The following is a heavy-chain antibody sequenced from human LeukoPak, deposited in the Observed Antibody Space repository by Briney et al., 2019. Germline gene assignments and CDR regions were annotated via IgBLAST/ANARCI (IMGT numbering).Heavy chain of an antibody. CDR2: ISSSSSYI. D-gene: IGHD3-22*01. V-gene: IGHV3-21*01. J-gene: IGHJ4*02. CDR1: GFTFSSYN. Sequence: PGGSLRLSCAASGFTFSSYNMNWVRQAPGKGLEWVSSISSSSSYIYYADSVKGRFTISRDNAKNSLYLQMNSLRAEDTAVYYCARDHDSSGYYTRGDYWGQGTQVTVSS. CDR3: ARDHDSSGYYTRGDY.